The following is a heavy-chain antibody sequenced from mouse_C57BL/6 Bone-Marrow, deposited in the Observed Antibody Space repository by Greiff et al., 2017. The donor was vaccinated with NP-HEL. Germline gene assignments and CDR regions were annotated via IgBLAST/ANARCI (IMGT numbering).Heavy chain of an antibody. CDR2: IYPGSGST. J-gene: IGHJ4*01. CDR1: GYTFTSYW. Sequence: QVQLQQPGAELVKPGASVKMSCKASGYTFTSYWITWVKQRPGQGLEWIGDIYPGSGSTNYNEKFKSKATLTVDTSSSTAYMQLSSLTSEDSAVYYCAIAPYYDYDEGAYYAMDYWGQGTSVTVSS. D-gene: IGHD2-4*01. V-gene: IGHV1-55*01. CDR3: AIAPYYDYDEGAYYAMDY.